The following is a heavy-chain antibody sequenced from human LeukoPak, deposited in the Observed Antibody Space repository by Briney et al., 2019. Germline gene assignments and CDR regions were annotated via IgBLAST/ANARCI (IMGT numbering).Heavy chain of an antibody. CDR3: ASHYYDSSGYVWFDP. J-gene: IGHJ5*02. V-gene: IGHV1-3*01. CDR2: INAGNGNT. D-gene: IGHD3-22*01. Sequence: GASVTVSCKASGYTFTSYAMHWVRQAPGQRLEWMGWINAGNGNTKYSQKFQGRVTITRDTSASTAYMELSSLRSEDTAVYYCASHYYDSSGYVWFDPWGQGTLVTVSS. CDR1: GYTFTSYA.